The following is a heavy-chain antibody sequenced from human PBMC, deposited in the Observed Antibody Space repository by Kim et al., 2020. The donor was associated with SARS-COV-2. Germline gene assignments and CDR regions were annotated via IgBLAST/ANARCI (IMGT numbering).Heavy chain of an antibody. V-gene: IGHV4-34*01. J-gene: IGHJ6*03. CDR2: INHSGST. Sequence: SETLSLTCAVYGGSFSGYYWSWIRQPPGKGLEWIGEINHSGSTNYNPSLKSRVTISVDTSKNQFSLKLSSVTAADTAVYYCARGVGTIFGVVSSGYYMDVWGKGTTVTVSS. CDR1: GGSFSGYY. CDR3: ARGVGTIFGVVSSGYYMDV. D-gene: IGHD3-3*01.